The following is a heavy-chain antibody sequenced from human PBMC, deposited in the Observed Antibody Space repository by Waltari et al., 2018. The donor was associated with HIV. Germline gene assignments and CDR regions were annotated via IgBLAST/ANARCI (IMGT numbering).Heavy chain of an antibody. CDR2: ISSTSSFI. D-gene: IGHD3-3*01. V-gene: IGHV3-21*01. CDR3: ASEDFWSGPHN. CDR1: GFTLHTFS. Sequence: EVQLVESGGGLVKPGGSLRLSCVVSGFTLHTFSMKWVRQAPGKGLEWVSSISSTSSFIYYADSVKGRFTISRDNGKNSLYLQINNLRVEDTAVYYCASEDFWSGPHNWGQGTLVTVSS. J-gene: IGHJ4*02.